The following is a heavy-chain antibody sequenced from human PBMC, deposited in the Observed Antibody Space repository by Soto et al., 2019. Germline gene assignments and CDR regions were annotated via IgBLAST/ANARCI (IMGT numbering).Heavy chain of an antibody. CDR3: ARGEASGSGWAIIDY. CDR1: GGTFSSYA. CDR2: IIPIFGTA. J-gene: IGHJ4*02. D-gene: IGHD3-22*01. Sequence: QVQLVQSGAEVKKPGSSVKVSCKASGGTFSSYAISWVRQAPGQGLEWLGGIIPIFGTANYAQKFQGRVTITADESTSTAYMERSSLRSEDPAVYYCARGEASGSGWAIIDYWGQGTLVTVSS. V-gene: IGHV1-69*12.